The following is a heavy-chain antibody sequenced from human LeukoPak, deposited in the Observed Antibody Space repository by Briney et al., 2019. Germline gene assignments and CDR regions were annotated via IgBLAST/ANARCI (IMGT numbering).Heavy chain of an antibody. J-gene: IGHJ6*02. Sequence: GGSLRLSCAASGFTFSSYWMHWVRQAPGKGLVWVSRINSDGSSTSYADSVKGRFTISRDNAKNTLYLQMNSLRAEDTAVYYCARGLYGDLYYYYYGMDVWGQGATVTVSS. CDR3: ARGLYGDLYYYYYGMDV. CDR2: INSDGSST. V-gene: IGHV3-74*01. D-gene: IGHD4-17*01. CDR1: GFTFSSYW.